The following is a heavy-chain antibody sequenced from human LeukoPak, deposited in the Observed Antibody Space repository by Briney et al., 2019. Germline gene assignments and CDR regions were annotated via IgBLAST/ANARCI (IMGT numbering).Heavy chain of an antibody. V-gene: IGHV4-39*01. J-gene: IGHJ5*02. CDR1: GGSISSSSYY. Sequence: KPSETLSLTCTVSGGSISSSSYYWGWIRQPPGKGLEWIGSIYYSGSTYYNPSLKSRVTISVDTSKNQFSLKLSSVTAADMSVYYCAKVPLGWPAGWFDPWGQGTLVTVSS. CDR2: IYYSGST. CDR3: AKVPLGWPAGWFDP. D-gene: IGHD4-23*01.